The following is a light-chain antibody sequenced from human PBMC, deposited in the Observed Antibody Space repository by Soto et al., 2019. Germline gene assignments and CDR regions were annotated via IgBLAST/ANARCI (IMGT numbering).Light chain of an antibody. J-gene: IGKJ1*01. V-gene: IGKV3-20*01. CDR2: GAS. CDR3: QHYGSSRT. Sequence: EIVLTQSPGTLSLSPGESATLSCRASRSVDSTYITWYQQKPGQAPRLLIYGASGRATGIPDRFTGGGSGTDFTLTISRLEPEDFAVYYCQHYGSSRTFGQGTKVEIK. CDR1: RSVDSTY.